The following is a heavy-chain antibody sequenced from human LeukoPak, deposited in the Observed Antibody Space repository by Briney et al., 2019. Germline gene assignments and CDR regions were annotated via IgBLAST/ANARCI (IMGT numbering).Heavy chain of an antibody. CDR1: GGSISSSNW. V-gene: IGHV4-4*02. CDR3: ARLGDSSGYYAFDY. CDR2: IYHSGST. J-gene: IGHJ4*02. D-gene: IGHD3-22*01. Sequence: PSGTLSPTCAVSGGSISSSNWWSWVRQLPGKGLEWIGEIYHSGSTNYNPSLKSRVTISVDKSKNQFSLKLSSVTAADTAVYYCARLGDSSGYYAFDYWGQGTLVTVSS.